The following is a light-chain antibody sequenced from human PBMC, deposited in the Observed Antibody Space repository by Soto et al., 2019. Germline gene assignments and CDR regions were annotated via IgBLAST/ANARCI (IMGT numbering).Light chain of an antibody. CDR2: AAS. V-gene: IGKV3-20*01. CDR3: QQFVTSPPKYT. Sequence: EFVLTQSPGTLSLSPGERATVSCRASQSVSSTYLAWYQQKPGQAPRLLIYAASTRATGIPDRFSGSGSGTDFTLTINRLEPEDSAVYYCQQFVTSPPKYTFGQGTKLEIK. J-gene: IGKJ2*01. CDR1: QSVSSTY.